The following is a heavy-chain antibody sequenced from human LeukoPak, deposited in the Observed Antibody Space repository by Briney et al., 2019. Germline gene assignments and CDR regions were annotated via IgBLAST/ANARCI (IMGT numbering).Heavy chain of an antibody. Sequence: ASVKVSCKASGYTFITNDISWVRQAPGQGLEWMGWVSAYNGNTNYAQKLQGRVTMTTDTSTNTAYMELRRLRSDDTAVYYCARSAVADTLSAYYFEYWGQGTLVTVSS. V-gene: IGHV1-18*04. CDR1: GYTFITND. CDR2: VSAYNGNT. CDR3: ARSAVADTLSAYYFEY. D-gene: IGHD6-19*01. J-gene: IGHJ4*02.